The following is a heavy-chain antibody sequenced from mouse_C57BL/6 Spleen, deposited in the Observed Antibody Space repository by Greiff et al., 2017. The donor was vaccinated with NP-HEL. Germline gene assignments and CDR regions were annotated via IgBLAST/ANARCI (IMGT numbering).Heavy chain of an antibody. CDR3: ARSITTVVATRYYYAMDY. CDR1: GYTFTSYW. J-gene: IGHJ4*01. CDR2: IDPNSGGT. Sequence: VQLQQPGAELVKPGASVKLSCKASGYTFTSYWMPWVKQRPGRGLEWIGRIDPNSGGTKYNEKFKSKATLTVDKPSSTAYMQLSSLTSEDSAVYYCARSITTVVATRYYYAMDYWGQGTSVTVSS. D-gene: IGHD1-1*01. V-gene: IGHV1-72*01.